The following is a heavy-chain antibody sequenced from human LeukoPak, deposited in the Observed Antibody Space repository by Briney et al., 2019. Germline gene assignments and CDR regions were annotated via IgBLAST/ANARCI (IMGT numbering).Heavy chain of an antibody. J-gene: IGHJ3*02. D-gene: IGHD5-24*01. CDR3: VRHERRLQSDAFDI. V-gene: IGHV1-18*01. Sequence: ASVEVSYKASGYTFTSYGISWVRQAPGQGLEWMGWISAYNGNTNYAQKLQGRVTMTTDTSTSTAYMELRSLRSDDTAVYYCVRHERRLQSDAFDIWGQGTMVTVSS. CDR2: ISAYNGNT. CDR1: GYTFTSYG.